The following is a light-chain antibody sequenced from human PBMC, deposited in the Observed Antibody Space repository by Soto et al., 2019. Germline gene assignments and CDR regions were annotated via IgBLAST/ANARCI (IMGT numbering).Light chain of an antibody. V-gene: IGLV7-43*01. CDR3: LLYSGGAVV. J-gene: IGLJ3*02. CDR2: STS. CDR1: TGAVTSGSY. Sequence: QTVVTQEPSLTVSPGGTVTLTCASSTGAVTSGSYANWLQQKPGHAPRALIYSTSVKHSWTPARFSGSLLGGKAALTLSGAQPEDEADYYCLLYSGGAVVFGGGTKLTFL.